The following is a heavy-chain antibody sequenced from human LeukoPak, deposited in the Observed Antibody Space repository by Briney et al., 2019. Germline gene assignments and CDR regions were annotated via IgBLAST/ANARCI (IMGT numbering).Heavy chain of an antibody. CDR2: INHSGST. D-gene: IGHD3-16*02. CDR1: GGSFSGYY. CDR3: ARGPIMITFGGVIAPFDY. J-gene: IGHJ4*02. V-gene: IGHV4-34*01. Sequence: SETLSLTCAVYGGSFSGYYWSWIRQPPGKGLEWIGEINHSGSTNYNPSLKSRVTISVDTSKNQFSLKLSSVTAADTAVYYCARGPIMITFGGVIAPFDYWGKGTLVTVSS.